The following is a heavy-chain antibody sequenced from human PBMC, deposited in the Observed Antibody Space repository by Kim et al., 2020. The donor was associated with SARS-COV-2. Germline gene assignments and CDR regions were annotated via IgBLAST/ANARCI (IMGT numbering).Heavy chain of an antibody. Sequence: GESLKISCKGSGYSFTSYWIGWVRQTPGKGLGWMGIIYPGDSDTRYSPSFQGQVTISADKSISTAYLQWSSLKASDTAMYYCARNGGRYFDWYDIWGQGTMVTVSS. D-gene: IGHD3-9*01. CDR2: IYPGDSDT. CDR1: GYSFTSYW. J-gene: IGHJ3*02. V-gene: IGHV5-51*01. CDR3: ARNGGRYFDWYDI.